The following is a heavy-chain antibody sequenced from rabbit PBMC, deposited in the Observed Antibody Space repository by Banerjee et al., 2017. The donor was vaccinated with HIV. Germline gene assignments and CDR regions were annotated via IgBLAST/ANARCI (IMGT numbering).Heavy chain of an antibody. CDR2: IYAGSGGST. D-gene: IGHD8-1*01. V-gene: IGHV1S40*01. CDR1: GFDLSSYYY. J-gene: IGHJ4*01. CDR3: ARDRAGSNDYFDL. Sequence: QSLEESGGDLVKPEGSLTLTCKASGFDLSSYYYMCWVRQAPGKGLEWIACIYAGSGGSTYYATWAKGRFTISKTSSTTVTLQMASLTAADTATYFCARDRAGSNDYFDLWGQGTLVTVS.